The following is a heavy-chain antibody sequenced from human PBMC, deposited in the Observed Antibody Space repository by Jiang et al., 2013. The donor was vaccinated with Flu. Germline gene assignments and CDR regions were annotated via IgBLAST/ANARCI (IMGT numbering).Heavy chain of an antibody. Sequence: SLTCAVSGGSISSSNWWSWVRQPPGKGLEWIGEIYHSGSTNYNPSLKSRVTISVDKSKNQFSLKLSSVTAADTAVYYCARMGYDFWSGYLSGVDVWGQGTTVTVSS. CDR3: ARMGYDFWSGYLSGVDV. V-gene: IGHV4-4*02. CDR1: GGSISSSNW. D-gene: IGHD3-3*01. J-gene: IGHJ6*02. CDR2: IYHSGST.